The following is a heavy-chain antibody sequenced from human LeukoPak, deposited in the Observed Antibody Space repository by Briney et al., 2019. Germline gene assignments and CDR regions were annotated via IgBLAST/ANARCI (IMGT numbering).Heavy chain of an antibody. CDR1: GFTFTDYT. CDR3: ARDRSYVGFDY. V-gene: IGHV3-69-1*01. Sequence: GGSLRLSCAASGFTFTDYTINWVRQAPGKGLEWVSSISTSSNIYYADSVKGRFTVSRDNAKNSVYLQTNSLRAEDTAVYYCARDRSYVGFDYWGQGTLVTVSS. D-gene: IGHD4-23*01. CDR2: ISTSSNI. J-gene: IGHJ4*02.